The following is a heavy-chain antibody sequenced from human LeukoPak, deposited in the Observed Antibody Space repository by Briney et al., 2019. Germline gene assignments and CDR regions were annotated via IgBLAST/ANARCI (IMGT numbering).Heavy chain of an antibody. D-gene: IGHD3/OR15-3a*01. CDR2: IIPIFGTA. Sequence: GASVKVSCKASGGTFSSYAISWVRQAPGQGLEWMGGIIPIFGTANYAQKFQGRVTITADKSTSTAYMELRSLRSEDTAVYYCAREYPGTGSIGGPYYYGMDVWGKGTTVTVSS. J-gene: IGHJ6*04. CDR1: GGTFSSYA. V-gene: IGHV1-69*06. CDR3: AREYPGTGSIGGPYYYGMDV.